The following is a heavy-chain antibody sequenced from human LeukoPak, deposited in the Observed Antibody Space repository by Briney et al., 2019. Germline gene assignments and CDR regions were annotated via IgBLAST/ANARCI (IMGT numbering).Heavy chain of an antibody. CDR3: ARADPGQLVLGFDY. Sequence: KPSETLSLTCAVSGYSISSGYYWGWIRQPPGKGLEWIGSIYHSGSTYYNPSLKSRVTISVDTSKNQFSLKLSSVTAADTAVYYCARADPGQLVLGFDYWGQGTLVTASS. V-gene: IGHV4-38-2*01. CDR1: GYSISSGYY. D-gene: IGHD6-13*01. CDR2: IYHSGST. J-gene: IGHJ4*02.